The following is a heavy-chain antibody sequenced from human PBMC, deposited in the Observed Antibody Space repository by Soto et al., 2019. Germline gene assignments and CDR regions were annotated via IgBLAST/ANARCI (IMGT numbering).Heavy chain of an antibody. CDR3: AQLTPTYNSKYFGY. Sequence: GGPLRLSCAASGFAFSPYAMSWVRQAPGKGLECVSTLRGAGTDPYYSHSVKGRFTISRDNSKYTLYLQMNSLRTDDTTLYFCAQLTPTYNSKYFGYWGQGTLVTVSS. CDR1: GFAFSPYA. V-gene: IGHV3-23*01. J-gene: IGHJ4*01. CDR2: LRGAGTDP. D-gene: IGHD6-13*01.